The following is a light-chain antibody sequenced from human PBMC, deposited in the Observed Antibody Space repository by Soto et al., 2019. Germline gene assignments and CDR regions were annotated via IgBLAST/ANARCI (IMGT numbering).Light chain of an antibody. CDR2: DAS. CDR3: LQYKNGVLT. V-gene: IGKV3-15*01. J-gene: IGKJ4*01. CDR1: QSVSSN. Sequence: EIVMTQSPAILSVSPGERVSLSCRASQSVSSNLAWYQQKGGQAPRLLLYDASTRATDIPARFSGSGSGTDFTLSSSSLQSEDFAVYYCLQYKNGVLTFGGGTMLEIK.